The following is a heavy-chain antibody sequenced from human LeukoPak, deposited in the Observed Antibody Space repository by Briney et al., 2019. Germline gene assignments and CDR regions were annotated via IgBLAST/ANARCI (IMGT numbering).Heavy chain of an antibody. CDR3: AKQWVDC. V-gene: IGHV3-23*01. J-gene: IGHJ4*02. CDR2: ISESGDKT. Sequence: PGGSLRLSCAASGFTFSSYGMHWVRQAPGKGLEWVSSISESGDKTDYADSVRGRFTISGDNSQNTLYLQMNSLRVEDTALYYCAKQWVDCWGQGTLVTVSS. D-gene: IGHD1-26*01. CDR1: GFTFSSYG.